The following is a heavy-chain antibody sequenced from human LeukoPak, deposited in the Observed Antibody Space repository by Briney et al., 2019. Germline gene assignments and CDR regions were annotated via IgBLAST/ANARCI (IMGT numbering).Heavy chain of an antibody. V-gene: IGHV3-21*01. D-gene: IGHD6-13*01. J-gene: IGHJ4*02. CDR3: ALQRTLWQQLLDY. CDR2: ITISSRDV. Sequence: GGSLRLSCEASGFTFSSYNMNWVRQAPGKRLQLVSSITISSRDVFYSDSVKGLCTISIDNAKHSLYLQMNSLRAEDTAVYYCALQRTLWQQLLDYWGQGTLVTVSS. CDR1: GFTFSSYN.